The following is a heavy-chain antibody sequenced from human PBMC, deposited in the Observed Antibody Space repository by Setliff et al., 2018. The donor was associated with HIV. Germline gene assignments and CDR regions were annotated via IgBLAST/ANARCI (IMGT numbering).Heavy chain of an antibody. CDR2: ISSGSSYI. V-gene: IGHV3-21*01. CDR1: GFTFSDCS. D-gene: IGHD3-22*01. CDR3: ARAGVYYDSSGYCIDY. J-gene: IGHJ4*02. Sequence: PGGSLRLSCAASGFTFSDCSMNWVRQAPGKGLEWVSSISSGSSYIYYAESVKGRFTISRDNAKNSLYLQMNSLRAEDTAVYYCARAGVYYDSSGYCIDYWGQGTLVTVSS.